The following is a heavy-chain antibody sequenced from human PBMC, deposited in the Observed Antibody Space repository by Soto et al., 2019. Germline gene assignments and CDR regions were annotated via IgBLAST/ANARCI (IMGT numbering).Heavy chain of an antibody. CDR2: ISPYNGNT. CDR1: GYTFTSYG. D-gene: IGHD3-10*01. J-gene: IGHJ6*02. Sequence: QVQLVQSGAEVKKPGASVKVSCKASGYTFTSYGISWVRQAPGQGLEWMGWISPYNGNTNYAQKLQGRVTMTTDTSTRTAYRDLRSLRSDDTAVYYCARGIGGWFGVAYYYGMDVWGQGTTVTVSS. V-gene: IGHV1-18*01. CDR3: ARGIGGWFGVAYYYGMDV.